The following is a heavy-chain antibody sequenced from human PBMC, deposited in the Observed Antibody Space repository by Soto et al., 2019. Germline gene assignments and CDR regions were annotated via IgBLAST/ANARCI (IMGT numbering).Heavy chain of an antibody. V-gene: IGHV4-59*01. CDR2: MYYSGST. CDR1: TGSISRCS. J-gene: IGHJ6*02. CDR3: ARDLWGYCGTDCYPLDV. Sequence: SETLSLTCTVSTGSISRCSWNWIRQPPGKGLEWIGYMYYSGSTNYNPSFKSRVTISVDTSKNQFSLKLNSVTAADTAVYYCARDLWGYCGTDCYPLDVWGQGTTVTVSS. D-gene: IGHD2-21*02.